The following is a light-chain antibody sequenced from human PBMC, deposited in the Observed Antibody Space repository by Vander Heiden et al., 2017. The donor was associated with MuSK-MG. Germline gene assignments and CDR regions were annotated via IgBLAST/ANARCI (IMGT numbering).Light chain of an antibody. Sequence: DIQLTQSPSFLSASVGDRVPSTGRASQGISSYLAWYQQKRGKAPRLLIYAASTLQSGVPSRFSGSGSGTEFTLTISSLQPEDFATYYCQQLDSYPPTFGQGTKVEIK. CDR1: QGISSY. CDR3: QQLDSYPPT. V-gene: IGKV1-9*01. J-gene: IGKJ1*01. CDR2: AAS.